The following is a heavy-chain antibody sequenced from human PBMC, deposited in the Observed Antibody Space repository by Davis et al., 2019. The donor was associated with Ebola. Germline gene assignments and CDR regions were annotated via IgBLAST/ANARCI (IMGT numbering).Heavy chain of an antibody. CDR2: ISAYNGNT. J-gene: IGHJ5*02. D-gene: IGHD3-22*01. CDR1: GYTFTSYG. Sequence: AASVKVSCKASGYTFTSYGISWVRHAPGQALEWMGWISAYNGNTNYAQKLQGRVTMTTDTSTRTAYMELRSLRSDDTAVYYGARVYYYERFDPWGQGTLVTVSS. CDR3: ARVYYYERFDP. V-gene: IGHV1-18*01.